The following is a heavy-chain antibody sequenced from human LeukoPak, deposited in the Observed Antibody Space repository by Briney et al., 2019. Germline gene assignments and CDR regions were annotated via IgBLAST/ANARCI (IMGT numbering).Heavy chain of an antibody. J-gene: IGHJ3*02. Sequence: GGSLRLSCAASGFTVSSNYMSWVRQAPGKGLEWVSVIYTSGSTYYADSVKGRFTISRDNAKNSLYLQMNSLRAEDTAVYYCARVIVATNTFDAFDIWGQGTMVTVSS. V-gene: IGHV3-53*01. CDR1: GFTVSSNY. CDR3: ARVIVATNTFDAFDI. D-gene: IGHD5-12*01. CDR2: IYTSGST.